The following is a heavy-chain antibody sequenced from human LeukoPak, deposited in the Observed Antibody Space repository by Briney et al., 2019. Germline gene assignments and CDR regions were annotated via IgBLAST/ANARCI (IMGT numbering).Heavy chain of an antibody. J-gene: IGHJ5*02. CDR1: GFTFSSYS. Sequence: GGSLRLSCAASGFTFSSYSMNWVRQPPGKGLEWVSSISSSSYIYYADSVKGRFTISRDNAKNSLYLQMNSLRAEDTAVYYCARDEVGATANNWFDPWGQGTLVTVSS. V-gene: IGHV3-21*01. CDR2: ISSSSYI. CDR3: ARDEVGATANNWFDP. D-gene: IGHD1-26*01.